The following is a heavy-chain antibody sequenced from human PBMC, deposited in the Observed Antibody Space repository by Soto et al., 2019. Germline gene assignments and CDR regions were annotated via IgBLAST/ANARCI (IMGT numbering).Heavy chain of an antibody. CDR2: ISAYNGST. Sequence: ASVKVSCKASGYTITSSGMSWVRQAPGQGLEWMGWISAYNGSTNYAQKLQGRVTMTTDTSTSTAYMELRSLRSDDTAVYYCARDGMVQPTATNFDYWGQGTLVTV. CDR3: ARDGMVQPTATNFDY. CDR1: GYTITSSG. J-gene: IGHJ4*02. V-gene: IGHV1-18*04. D-gene: IGHD1-1*01.